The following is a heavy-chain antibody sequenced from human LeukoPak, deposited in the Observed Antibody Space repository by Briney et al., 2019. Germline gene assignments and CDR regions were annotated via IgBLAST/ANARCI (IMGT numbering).Heavy chain of an antibody. J-gene: IGHJ3*02. Sequence: GASVKVSCEASGYTFTGYYMHWVRQAPGQGLEWMGRINPNSGGTNYAQKFQGRVTMARDTSISTAYMELSRLRSDDTAVYYCAREAKYSSSWSHAFDIWGQGTMVTVSS. CDR2: INPNSGGT. CDR1: GYTFTGYY. CDR3: AREAKYSSSWSHAFDI. V-gene: IGHV1-2*06. D-gene: IGHD6-13*01.